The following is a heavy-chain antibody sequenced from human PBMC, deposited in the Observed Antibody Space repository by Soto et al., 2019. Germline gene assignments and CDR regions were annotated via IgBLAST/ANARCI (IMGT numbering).Heavy chain of an antibody. Sequence: QVQLVESGGGVVRPGRSLRLSCAASGFTFRTYTMHWVRQAPGKGLEWVAFISYDGSDKYYADSVKGRFTISRDNAKNTLYLQMNSLRDNDSAVYFCARDPSDNLLRYFDFWGQGTLVTVSS. V-gene: IGHV3-30-3*01. CDR3: ARDPSDNLLRYFDF. J-gene: IGHJ4*02. CDR1: GFTFRTYT. CDR2: ISYDGSDK. D-gene: IGHD2-21*01.